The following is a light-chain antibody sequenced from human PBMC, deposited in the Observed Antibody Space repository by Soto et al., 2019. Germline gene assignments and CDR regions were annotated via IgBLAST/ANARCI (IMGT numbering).Light chain of an antibody. J-gene: IGKJ5*01. V-gene: IGKV3-20*01. CDR1: QSVSSSY. Sequence: EIVMTQSPATLSVSPGERATLSCRASQSVSSSYLAWYQQKPGQAPRLLMSAASSRATGIPDRFSGSGSGTDFTLTISRLEAEDFAVYYCQQSSSSPITLGQGTRLEI. CDR3: QQSSSSPIT. CDR2: AAS.